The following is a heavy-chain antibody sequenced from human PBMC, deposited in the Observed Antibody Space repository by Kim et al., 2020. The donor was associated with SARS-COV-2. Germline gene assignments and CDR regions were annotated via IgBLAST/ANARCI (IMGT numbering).Heavy chain of an antibody. CDR2: INPSGGGT. Sequence: ASVKVSCKASGYTFTDYYIHWVRQAPGQGLEWMGVINPSGGGTTYAQIFLGRVTMTRDTSTSTVYMELSSLRSEDTAVYYCATDIYDSPRRMFDPWGQGTLVTVSS. V-gene: IGHV1-46*01. D-gene: IGHD3-22*01. CDR1: GYTFTDYY. J-gene: IGHJ5*02. CDR3: ATDIYDSPRRMFDP.